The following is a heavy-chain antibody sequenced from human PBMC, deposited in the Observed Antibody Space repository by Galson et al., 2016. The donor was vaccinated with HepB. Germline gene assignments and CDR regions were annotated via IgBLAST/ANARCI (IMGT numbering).Heavy chain of an antibody. V-gene: IGHV1-69*13. J-gene: IGHJ6*04. CDR3: ARDSRYGSGSYYGEDYYYGMDV. D-gene: IGHD3-10*01. CDR1: GDSFRKYA. CDR2: IIPMFGTA. Sequence: SVKVSCKAPGDSFRKYAISWVRQAPGQGLEWMGGIIPMFGTANYAQKFRGRVTITAAESTNTAYMELSSLRSEDTAVYYCARDSRYGSGSYYGEDYYYGMDVGGKGATVAVSS.